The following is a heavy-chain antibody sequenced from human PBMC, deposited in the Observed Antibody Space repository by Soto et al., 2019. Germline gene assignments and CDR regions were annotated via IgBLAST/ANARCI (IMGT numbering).Heavy chain of an antibody. Sequence: GGSLRLSCAASGFTFSSYAMSWVRQAPGKGLEWVSAISGSGGSTYYADSVKGRFTISRDNSKNTLYLQMNSLRAEDTAVYYCAKAPYNWNYERRFDYWGQGTLVTVSS. J-gene: IGHJ4*02. CDR1: GFTFSSYA. CDR2: ISGSGGST. CDR3: AKAPYNWNYERRFDY. V-gene: IGHV3-23*01. D-gene: IGHD1-7*01.